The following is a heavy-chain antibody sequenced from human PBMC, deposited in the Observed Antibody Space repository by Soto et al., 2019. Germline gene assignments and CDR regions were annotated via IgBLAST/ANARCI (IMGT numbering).Heavy chain of an antibody. J-gene: IGHJ3*02. CDR3: NTDPTIDAFHI. CDR2: IKSKTDGGTT. CDR1: GFTFSNAW. V-gene: IGHV3-15*01. Sequence: WGSLRLSCAASGFTFSNAWMSWVRQAPGKGLEWVGRIKSKTDGGTTDYAAPVKGRFTISRDDSKNTLYLQMNSLKTEDTAVYYCNTDPTIDAFHIWGQGTMVTV.